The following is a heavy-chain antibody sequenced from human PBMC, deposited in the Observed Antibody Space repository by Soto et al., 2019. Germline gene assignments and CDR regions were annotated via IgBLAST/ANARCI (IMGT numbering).Heavy chain of an antibody. J-gene: IGHJ4*02. CDR1: GGSISSYY. V-gene: IGHV4-59*01. D-gene: IGHD2-2*01. CDR2: IYYSGST. Sequence: SETLSLTCTVSGGSISSYYWSWIRQPPGKGLEWIGYIYYSGSTNYNPSLKSRDTISVDTSQNQFSLKLSSVTAADTAVYYCARGGSVPAFDCWGQGSRVTVSS. CDR3: ARGGSVPAFDC.